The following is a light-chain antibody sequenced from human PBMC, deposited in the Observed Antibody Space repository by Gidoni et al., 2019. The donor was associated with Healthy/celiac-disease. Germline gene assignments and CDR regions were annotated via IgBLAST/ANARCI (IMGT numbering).Light chain of an antibody. Sequence: IVLTQSPGTLSLSPGERATLSCRAMQSVSSSYLAWYQQKPGQAPRLLLYGASSRATGIPDRFSGSGSGTDSTLTISRMEPEDFAVYYCQQYGSSPPWTFGQGTKVEIK. CDR2: GAS. CDR3: QQYGSSPPWT. J-gene: IGKJ1*01. CDR1: QSVSSSY. V-gene: IGKV3-20*01.